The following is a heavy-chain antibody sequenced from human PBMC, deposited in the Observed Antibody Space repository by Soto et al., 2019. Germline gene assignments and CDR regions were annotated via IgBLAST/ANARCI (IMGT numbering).Heavy chain of an antibody. CDR3: ARGGVATIVGDS. CDR2: IDSSSKTI. V-gene: IGHV3-48*02. CDR1: GFTFSRYS. J-gene: IGHJ4*02. D-gene: IGHD5-12*01. Sequence: DVQLVESGGGLVQPGGSLRVSCAASGFTFSRYSMNWVRQAPGKGLEWLSYIDSSSKTIYYADSVKGRFIISRDNAKNSLYLQMNSLRDEDTGVYYCARGGVATIVGDSWGQGTLVTVSS.